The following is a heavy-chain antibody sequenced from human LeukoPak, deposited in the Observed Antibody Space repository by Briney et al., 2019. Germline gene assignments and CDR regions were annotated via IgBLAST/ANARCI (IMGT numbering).Heavy chain of an antibody. J-gene: IGHJ4*02. D-gene: IGHD1-26*01. V-gene: IGHV1-69*05. CDR2: IIPIFGTA. CDR3: ARALNSGSYSFYFDY. CDR1: GGTFSSYA. Sequence: ASVKVSCKASGGTFSSYAISWVRQAPGQGLEWMGRIIPIFGTANYAQKFQGRVTITTDESTSTAYMELSSPRSEDTAVYYCARALNSGSYSFYFDYWGQGTLVTVSS.